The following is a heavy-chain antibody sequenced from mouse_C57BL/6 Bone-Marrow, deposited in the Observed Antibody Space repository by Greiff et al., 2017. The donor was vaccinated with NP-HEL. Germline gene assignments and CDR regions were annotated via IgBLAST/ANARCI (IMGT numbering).Heavy chain of an antibody. V-gene: IGHV6-3*01. CDR1: GFTFSNYW. D-gene: IGHD2-2*01. Sequence: EVKLVESGGGLVQPGGSMKLSCVASGFTFSNYWMNWVRQSPEKGLEWVAQIRLKSDNYATHYAESVKGRFTISRDDSKSSVYLQMNNLRAEDTGIYYCTVSYGYHFAYWGQGTLVTVSA. CDR2: IRLKSDNYAT. CDR3: TVSYGYHFAY. J-gene: IGHJ3*01.